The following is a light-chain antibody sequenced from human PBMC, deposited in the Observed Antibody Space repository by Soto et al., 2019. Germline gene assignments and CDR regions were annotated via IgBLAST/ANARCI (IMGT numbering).Light chain of an antibody. CDR2: RNN. V-gene: IGLV1-47*01. CDR3: AAWDDSLSGRVV. Sequence: QSVLTQPPSASGTPGQRVTISCSGSSSNIGSNYVYWYQQLPGTAPKLLIYRNNQRPSGVPDRFSGSKSGTSASLAISGLRSADEADYYCAAWDDSLSGRVVFGGGTKLTVL. J-gene: IGLJ2*01. CDR1: SSNIGSNY.